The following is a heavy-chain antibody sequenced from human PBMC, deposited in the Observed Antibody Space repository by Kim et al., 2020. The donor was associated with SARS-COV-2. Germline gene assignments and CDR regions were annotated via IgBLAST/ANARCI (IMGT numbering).Heavy chain of an antibody. CDR1: GFTFSSYW. V-gene: IGHV3-7*01. CDR2: IKQDGSEK. Sequence: GGSLRLSCAASGFTFSSYWMSWVRQAPGKGLEWVANIKQDGSEKYYVDSVKGRFTISRDNAKNSLYLQMNSLRAEDTAVYYCARVRHLLRLYEYYFDYWGQGTLVTVSS. CDR3: ARVRHLLRLYEYYFDY. D-gene: IGHD2-15*01. J-gene: IGHJ4*02.